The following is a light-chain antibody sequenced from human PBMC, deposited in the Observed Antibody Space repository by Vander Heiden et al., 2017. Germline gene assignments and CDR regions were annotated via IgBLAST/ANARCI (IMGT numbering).Light chain of an antibody. CDR2: RNN. J-gene: IGLJ1*01. CDR1: SSNIGSNY. V-gene: IGLV1-47*01. Sequence: QSVLTHPPSASGPPGQRVTIFCSGSSSNIGSNYVYWYQQLPGTAPKLFIYRNNQRPSGVPDRFSGSKSGTSASLAISGLRSEDEADYYCASWDDRLSGYVFGTGTEVTVL. CDR3: ASWDDRLSGYV.